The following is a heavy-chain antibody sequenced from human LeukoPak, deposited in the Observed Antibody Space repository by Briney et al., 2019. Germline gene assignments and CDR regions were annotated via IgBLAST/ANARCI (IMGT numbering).Heavy chain of an antibody. Sequence: SETLSLTCAVYGGSFSGYYWSWIRQPPGKGLEWIGEINHSGSTNYNPSLKSRVTISVDTSKNQFSLKLNSVTAADTAVYYCAREKQQLDKYNWFDPWGQGTLVTVSS. CDR3: AREKQQLDKYNWFDP. CDR1: GGSFSGYY. D-gene: IGHD6-13*01. CDR2: INHSGST. J-gene: IGHJ5*02. V-gene: IGHV4-34*01.